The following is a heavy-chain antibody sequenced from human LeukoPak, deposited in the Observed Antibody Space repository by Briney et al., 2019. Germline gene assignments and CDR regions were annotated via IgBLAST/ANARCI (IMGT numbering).Heavy chain of an antibody. V-gene: IGHV4-34*01. CDR1: GGSFSGYY. CDR2: INHSGST. J-gene: IGHJ4*02. D-gene: IGHD5-18*01. Sequence: SETLSLTCAVYGGSFSGYYWSWIRQPPGKGLEWIGEINHSGSTNYKPSLKSRVTISVDTSKNQFSLKLSSVTAADTAVYYCARTMRQGGYSYGYPAYYFDYWGQGTLVTVSS. CDR3: ARTMRQGGYSYGYPAYYFDY.